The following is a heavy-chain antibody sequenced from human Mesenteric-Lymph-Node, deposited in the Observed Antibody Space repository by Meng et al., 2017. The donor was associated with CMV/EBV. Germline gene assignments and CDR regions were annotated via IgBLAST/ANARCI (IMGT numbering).Heavy chain of an antibody. V-gene: IGHV1-2*06. Sequence: QVQLVQSGAEVKKPGASVKVSCKASGYSFTGYSIHWGRQAPGQGLGWMGRISPNTGDTIYEENFQGRVTMTRDTSINTAYMELSSLTSDDTAVYYCGRGQQTFDPWGQGTLVTVSS. CDR1: GYSFTGYS. CDR3: GRGQQTFDP. D-gene: IGHD1-1*01. J-gene: IGHJ5*02. CDR2: ISPNTGDT.